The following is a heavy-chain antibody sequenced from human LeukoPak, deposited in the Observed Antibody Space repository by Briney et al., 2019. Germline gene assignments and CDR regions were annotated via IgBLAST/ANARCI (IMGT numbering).Heavy chain of an antibody. D-gene: IGHD3-22*01. CDR1: GFTFSSYA. V-gene: IGHV3-30*04. CDR3: ARDLDDSSGYYYA. CDR2: ISYDGSNK. J-gene: IGHJ4*02. Sequence: GGSLRLSCAASGFTFSSYAMHWVRQAPGKGLEWVAVISYDGSNKYYADSVKGRFTISRDNSKNTLYLQMNSLRAEDTAVYYCARDLDDSSGYYYAWGQGTLVTVSS.